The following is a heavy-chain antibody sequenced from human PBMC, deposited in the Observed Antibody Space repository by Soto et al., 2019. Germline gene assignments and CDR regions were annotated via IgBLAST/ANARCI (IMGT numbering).Heavy chain of an antibody. D-gene: IGHD3-9*01. CDR2: LSAYNGKT. CDR3: ARGKDILTGCNRDYCYGMDV. CDR1: GYTFTSYG. J-gene: IGHJ6*02. Sequence: GASVKVSCKASGYTFTSYGRSWVRPAPGQVLELMGLLSAYNGKTNYAQKLQGRVTMTTDTSTSTAYIELRSLRSDDTAVYYCARGKDILTGCNRDYCYGMDVWGQGTTVTVSS. V-gene: IGHV1-18*01.